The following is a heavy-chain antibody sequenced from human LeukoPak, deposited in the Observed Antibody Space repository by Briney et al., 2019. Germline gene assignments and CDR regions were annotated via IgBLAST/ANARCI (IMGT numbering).Heavy chain of an antibody. Sequence: GGSLRLSCAASGFTFSSYWMHWVRQTPGRGLVWVARINTDGTIIDYADSVQGRFTISRDNAKNTLNLQMNSLRAEDTALYYCVKDLEFRADCWGQGTLVTVSS. CDR1: GFTFSSYW. J-gene: IGHJ4*02. CDR2: INTDGTII. CDR3: VKDLEFRADC. V-gene: IGHV3-74*01. D-gene: IGHD1-1*01.